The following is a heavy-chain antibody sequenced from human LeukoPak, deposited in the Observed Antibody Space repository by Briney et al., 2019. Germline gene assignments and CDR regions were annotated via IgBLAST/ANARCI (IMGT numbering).Heavy chain of an antibody. CDR1: GGSISSGDYY. CDR3: ARQNYDILTGYYSTPFDY. Sequence: SQTLSLTCTVSGGSISSGDYYWNWIRQPPGKGLEWIGYINYSGSIYYNPSLKSRVTMSLDTSKNQFSLNLSSVTAADTAMYYCARQNYDILTGYYSTPFDYWGQGTLVTVSS. V-gene: IGHV4-30-4*01. D-gene: IGHD3-9*01. CDR2: INYSGSI. J-gene: IGHJ4*02.